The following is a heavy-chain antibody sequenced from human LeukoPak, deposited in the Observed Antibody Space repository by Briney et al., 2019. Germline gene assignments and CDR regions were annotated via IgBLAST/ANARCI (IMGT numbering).Heavy chain of an antibody. D-gene: IGHD6-19*01. V-gene: IGHV3-73*01. J-gene: IGHJ4*02. CDR1: GLTFSGSA. Sequence: PGGSLRLSCAASGLTFSGSAIHWVRQASGKGLEWVGRIRSKANSYATAYTASVQGRFTISRDDSKNTAYLQMNSLKTEDTAVYYCTPWRSSGFSYWGQGTLVTVSS. CDR2: IRSKANSYAT. CDR3: TPWRSSGFSY.